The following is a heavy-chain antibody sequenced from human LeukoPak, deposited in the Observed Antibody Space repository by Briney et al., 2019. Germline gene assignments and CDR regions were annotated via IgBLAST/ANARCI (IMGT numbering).Heavy chain of an antibody. CDR2: IYYSGST. Sequence: SETLSLTCTVSGGSISSSSYYWGWIRQPPGKGLEWIGSIYYSGSTYYNPSLKSRVTISVDTSKNQFSLKLSSVTAADTAVYYCARGQGRGGYSYGFDYFDYWGQGTLVTVSS. CDR1: GGSISSSSYY. D-gene: IGHD5-18*01. J-gene: IGHJ4*02. V-gene: IGHV4-39*07. CDR3: ARGQGRGGYSYGFDYFDY.